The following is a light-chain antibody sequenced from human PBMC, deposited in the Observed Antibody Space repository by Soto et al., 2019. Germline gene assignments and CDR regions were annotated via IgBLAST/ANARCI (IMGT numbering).Light chain of an antibody. CDR2: GAS. J-gene: IGKJ2*01. CDR3: QQDYNLRT. Sequence: PGERVTLSCRSRQRVSSSYLTLYQQTPGQAPRLLIYGASTRATSIPARFSGSGSGTDFTLTISSLQPEDFAFYYCQQDYNLRTFGQGTKLEIK. CDR1: QRVSSSY. V-gene: IGKV3D-7*01.